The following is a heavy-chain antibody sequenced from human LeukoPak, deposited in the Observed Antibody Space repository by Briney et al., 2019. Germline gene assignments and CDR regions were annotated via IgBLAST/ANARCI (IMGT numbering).Heavy chain of an antibody. V-gene: IGHV4-39*07. CDR1: GDSITNSNYH. Sequence: SETLSLTCTASGDSITNSNYHWGWVRQSPGRGLEWLGNIFYNGGPYYNPSFKSRVVISVDTSKNHFSLTLNAVTAADTAVYHCASYSGIYSAFEIWSQGTLVTVSS. J-gene: IGHJ3*02. CDR2: IFYNGGP. D-gene: IGHD1-26*01. CDR3: ASYSGIYSAFEI.